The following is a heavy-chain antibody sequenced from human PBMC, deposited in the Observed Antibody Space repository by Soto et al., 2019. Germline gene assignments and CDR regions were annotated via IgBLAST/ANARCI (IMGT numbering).Heavy chain of an antibody. D-gene: IGHD6-19*01. J-gene: IGHJ6*02. CDR1: GFTFDDYT. Sequence: GGSLRLSCAASGFTFDDYTMHWVRQAPGKGLEWVSLISWDGGSTYYADSVKDRFTISRDNSKNSLYLQMNSLRTEDTALYYCAKGGYSSGWYVKGYGMDVWGQGTTVTVSS. V-gene: IGHV3-43*01. CDR2: ISWDGGST. CDR3: AKGGYSSGWYVKGYGMDV.